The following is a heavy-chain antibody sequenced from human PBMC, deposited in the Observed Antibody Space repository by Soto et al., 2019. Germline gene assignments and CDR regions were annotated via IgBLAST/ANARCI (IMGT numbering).Heavy chain of an antibody. D-gene: IGHD4-17*01. CDR1: GYTFTSYD. Sequence: QVQLVQSGAEVKKPGASVKVSCKASGYTFTSYDINWVRQATGQGLEWMGWMNPNSGNTGYAQKFQGRGTVPRNTSISTAYMELSSLRSEDTAVYYCATPRTGTMNYGMDVWGQGTTVTVSS. CDR2: MNPNSGNT. V-gene: IGHV1-8*01. J-gene: IGHJ6*02. CDR3: ATPRTGTMNYGMDV.